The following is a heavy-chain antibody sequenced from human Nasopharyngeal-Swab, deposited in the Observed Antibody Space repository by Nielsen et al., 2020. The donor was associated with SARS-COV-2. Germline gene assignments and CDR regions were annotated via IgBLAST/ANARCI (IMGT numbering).Heavy chain of an antibody. D-gene: IGHD6-13*01. Sequence: GESLKISCAASGFTFSSYGVHWVRQAPGKGLEWVAVIWYGGSNKYYADSVKGRFTISRDNSKNTLYLQMNSLRAEDTAVYYCARELAAAGTGGNWGQGTLVTVSS. J-gene: IGHJ4*02. CDR2: IWYGGSNK. CDR3: ARELAAAGTGGN. V-gene: IGHV3-33*01. CDR1: GFTFSSYG.